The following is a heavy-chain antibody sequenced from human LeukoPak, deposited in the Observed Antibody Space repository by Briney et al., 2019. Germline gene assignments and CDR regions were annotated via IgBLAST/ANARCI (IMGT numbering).Heavy chain of an antibody. J-gene: IGHJ4*02. Sequence: GSLRLSCAASGFPFNSHGMHWVRQAPGKGLEWLAVISYEGSKQYYADSVKGRFTISRDSSNNTLYLQMNSLRVEDTAVYYCAKGGPRYSGTYCDYWGQGTLVTVSS. V-gene: IGHV3-30*18. D-gene: IGHD1-26*01. CDR3: AKGGPRYSGTYCDY. CDR2: ISYEGSKQ. CDR1: GFPFNSHG.